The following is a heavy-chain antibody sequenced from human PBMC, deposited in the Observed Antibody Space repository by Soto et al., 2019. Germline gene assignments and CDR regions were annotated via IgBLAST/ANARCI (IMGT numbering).Heavy chain of an antibody. V-gene: IGHV4-59*12. CDR2: IYYSGST. J-gene: IGHJ6*03. CDR1: GGSISSYY. CDR3: ARDRSIVATIDNYYYYMDV. Sequence: SETLSLTCTVSGGSISSYYWSWIRQPPEKGLEWIGYIYYSGSTYYNPSLTSRVTISVDTSKNQFSLKLSSVTAADTAVYYCARDRSIVATIDNYYYYMDVWGKGTTVTVSS. D-gene: IGHD5-12*01.